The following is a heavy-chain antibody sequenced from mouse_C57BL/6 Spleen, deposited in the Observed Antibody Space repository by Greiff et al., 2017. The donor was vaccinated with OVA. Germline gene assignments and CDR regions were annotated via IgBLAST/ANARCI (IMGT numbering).Heavy chain of an antibody. CDR2: IYPRSGNT. V-gene: IGHV1-81*01. CDR3: ARGDSSGPLFDY. Sequence: VQRVESGAELARPGASVKLSCKASGYTFTSYGISWVKQRTGQGLEWIGEIYPRSGNTYYNEKFKGKATLTADKSSSTAYMELRSLTSEDSAVYFCARGDSSGPLFDYWGQGTTLTVSS. CDR1: GYTFTSYG. D-gene: IGHD3-2*02. J-gene: IGHJ2*01.